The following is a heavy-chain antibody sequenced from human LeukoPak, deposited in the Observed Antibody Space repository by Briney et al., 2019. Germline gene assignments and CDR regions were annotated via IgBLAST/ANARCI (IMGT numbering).Heavy chain of an antibody. CDR1: GYTFTNYY. D-gene: IGHD2-15*01. CDR2: INPNSGGT. J-gene: IGHJ3*02. Sequence: ASVKVSCKASGYTFTNYYMHWVRQAPGQGLEWMGWINPNSGGTNYAQQFQGRVTMIRDTSISTAYMELSRLRSDDTAVYSCARAALYCTGGSCYFYAFDIWGQGTMVTVSS. V-gene: IGHV1-2*02. CDR3: ARAALYCTGGSCYFYAFDI.